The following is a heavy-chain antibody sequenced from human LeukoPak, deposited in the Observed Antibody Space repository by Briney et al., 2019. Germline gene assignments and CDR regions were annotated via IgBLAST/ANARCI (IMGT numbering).Heavy chain of an antibody. CDR3: AREGSSSWLPLYYMDV. Sequence: GGSLRLSCAASGFTFSSYGMSWVRQAPGKGLEWVSAISGTGGTTYYADSVKGRFTISRDNAKNSLYLQMNSLRAEDTAVYYCAREGSSSWLPLYYMDVWGKGTTVTISS. J-gene: IGHJ6*03. V-gene: IGHV3-23*01. CDR2: ISGTGGTT. D-gene: IGHD6-13*01. CDR1: GFTFSSYG.